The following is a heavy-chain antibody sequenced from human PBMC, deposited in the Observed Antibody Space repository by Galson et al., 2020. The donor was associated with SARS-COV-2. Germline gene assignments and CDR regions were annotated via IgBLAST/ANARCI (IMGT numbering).Heavy chain of an antibody. CDR2: IYPGDSDT. V-gene: IGHV5-51*01. CDR1: GYSFTSDW. Sequence: KVSCKGSGYSFTSDWIGWVRQMPGKGLEWMGIIYPGDSDTRYSPSFRGQVTISADKSISTAYLQWSSLKASDTAMYFCARRKDFGGSFGYWCQGTLVTVSS. D-gene: IGHD2-15*01. J-gene: IGHJ4*02. CDR3: ARRKDFGGSFGY.